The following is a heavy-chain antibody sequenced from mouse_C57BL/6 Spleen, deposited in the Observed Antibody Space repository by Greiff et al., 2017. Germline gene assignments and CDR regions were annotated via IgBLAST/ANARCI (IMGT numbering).Heavy chain of an antibody. J-gene: IGHJ1*03. CDR3: ARSGPMITGYFDV. Sequence: VQLQQSGPELVKPGASVKMSCKASGYTFTDYNMHWVKQSQGKSLEWIGYINPNNGGTSYNQKFKGKATLTVNKSSSTAYMARRSLTSEDSAVYYCARSGPMITGYFDVWGTGTTVTVSS. CDR2: INPNNGGT. D-gene: IGHD2-4*01. V-gene: IGHV1-22*01. CDR1: GYTFTDYN.